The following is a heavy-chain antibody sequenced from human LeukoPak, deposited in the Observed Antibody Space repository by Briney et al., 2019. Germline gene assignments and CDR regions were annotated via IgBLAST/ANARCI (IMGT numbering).Heavy chain of an antibody. CDR2: LDPEDGET. CDR3: ATRAGIVGATPIYYFDY. J-gene: IGHJ4*02. D-gene: IGHD1-26*01. Sequence: ASVKVSCKVSGYTLTELSMHWVRQAPGKGLEWMGGLDPEDGETIYAQKFQGRVTMTEDTSTDTAYMELSSLRSEDTAVYYCATRAGIVGATPIYYFDYWGQGTLVTVSS. V-gene: IGHV1-24*01. CDR1: GYTLTELS.